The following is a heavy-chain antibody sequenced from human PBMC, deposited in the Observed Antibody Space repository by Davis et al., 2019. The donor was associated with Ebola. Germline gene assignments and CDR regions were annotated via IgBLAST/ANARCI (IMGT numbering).Heavy chain of an antibody. CDR1: GGSFSGYY. D-gene: IGHD6-13*01. CDR2: INHSGST. Sequence: MPSETLSLTCAVYGGSFSGYYWSWIRQPPGKGLEWIGEINHSGSTNYNPSLKSRVTIPVDTSKNQFSLKLSSVTAADTAVYYCARSPGIARYNWFDPWGQGTLVTVSS. V-gene: IGHV4-34*01. J-gene: IGHJ5*02. CDR3: ARSPGIARYNWFDP.